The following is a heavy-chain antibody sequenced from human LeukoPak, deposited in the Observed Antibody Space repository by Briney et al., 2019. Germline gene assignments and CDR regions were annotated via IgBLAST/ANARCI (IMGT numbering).Heavy chain of an antibody. V-gene: IGHV3-74*01. CDR1: EFTFSRYW. Sequence: GGSLRLSCVASEFTFSRYWMHWVRQAPGKGLIWVSRINSDGSLTDYADSVKGRFTISRDNAKNTLYLQMNSLRAEDAAVYYCARVLYYDNSGCSYDYWGQGTLVTVSS. D-gene: IGHD3-22*01. CDR2: INSDGSLT. CDR3: ARVLYYDNSGCSYDY. J-gene: IGHJ4*02.